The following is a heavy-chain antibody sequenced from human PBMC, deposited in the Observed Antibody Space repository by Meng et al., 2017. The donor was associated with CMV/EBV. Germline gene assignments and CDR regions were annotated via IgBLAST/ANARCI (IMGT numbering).Heavy chain of an antibody. CDR3: ARERGYCSSTSCSATTNWFDP. D-gene: IGHD2-2*01. CDR1: GFTFSSYW. Sequence: GSLRLSCAASGFTFSSYWMSLIRQPPGQGLVWIGYIYYSGSTNYNPSLKSRVTISVDTSKNQFSLKLSSVTAADTAVYYCARERGYCSSTSCSATTNWFDPWGQGTLVTSPQ. CDR2: IYYSGST. J-gene: IGHJ5*02. V-gene: IGHV4-59*01.